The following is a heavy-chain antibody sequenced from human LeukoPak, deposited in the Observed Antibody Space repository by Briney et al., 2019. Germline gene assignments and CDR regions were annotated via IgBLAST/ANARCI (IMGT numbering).Heavy chain of an antibody. Sequence: PGGSLRLSCAASGFTFSSYAMSWVRQAPGKGLEWVSAISGSGGSTYYADSVEGRFTISRDNSKNTLYLQMNSLRAEDTAVYYCAKISSGWSFFDDWGQGTLVTVSS. J-gene: IGHJ4*02. CDR3: AKISSGWSFFDD. D-gene: IGHD6-19*01. V-gene: IGHV3-23*01. CDR2: ISGSGGST. CDR1: GFTFSSYA.